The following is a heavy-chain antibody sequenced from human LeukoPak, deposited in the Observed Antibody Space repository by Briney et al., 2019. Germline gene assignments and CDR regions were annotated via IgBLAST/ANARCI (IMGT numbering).Heavy chain of an antibody. Sequence: ASVKVSCKASGYTFTGYSVHWVRQAPGQGLEWMGWINPNSGGTKYALKFQGRVTMTRDTSISTAYMKLSRLTSDDTAVYYCARDLSIAAPGTDFDYWGQGTLVTVSS. D-gene: IGHD6-13*01. CDR2: INPNSGGT. V-gene: IGHV1-2*02. J-gene: IGHJ4*02. CDR3: ARDLSIAAPGTDFDY. CDR1: GYTFTGYS.